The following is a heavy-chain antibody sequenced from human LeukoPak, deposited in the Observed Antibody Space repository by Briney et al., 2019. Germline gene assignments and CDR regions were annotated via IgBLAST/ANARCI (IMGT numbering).Heavy chain of an antibody. D-gene: IGHD6-13*01. Sequence: HPGGSLRLSCASSGFNFRRTGMHWVRQAPGKGLEWVAFISYDGSAKYYADSVKGRFTIFRDNSKNTLYLQMNSLRAEDTAVYYCAKGSLGSWYYFDYWGQGTLVTVSS. CDR2: ISYDGSAK. CDR3: AKGSLGSWYYFDY. CDR1: GFNFRRTG. J-gene: IGHJ4*02. V-gene: IGHV3-30*18.